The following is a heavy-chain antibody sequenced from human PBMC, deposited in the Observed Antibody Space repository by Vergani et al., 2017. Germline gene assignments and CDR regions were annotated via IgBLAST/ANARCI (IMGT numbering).Heavy chain of an antibody. CDR1: GGSISSGSYY. Sequence: QVQLQESGPGLVKPSQTLSLTCTVSGGSISSGSYYWSWIRQPAGKGLEWIGSIYYSGSTYYNPSLKSRVTISVDTSKNKFYLKLSSVTAADTAVYYCARETDRDGYFNWGQGTLVTVSS. CDR2: IYYSGST. V-gene: IGHV4-61*02. CDR3: ARETDRDGYFN. J-gene: IGHJ4*02. D-gene: IGHD5-24*01.